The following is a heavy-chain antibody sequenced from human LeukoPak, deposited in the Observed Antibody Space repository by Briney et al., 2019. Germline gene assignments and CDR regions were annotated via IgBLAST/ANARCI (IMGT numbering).Heavy chain of an antibody. CDR3: ARGRLGGSGSYDNVLDY. CDR1: GGSISSYY. Sequence: SETLSLTCTVSGGSISSYYWSWIRQPPGKGLEWIGYISYSGSTNYNPSLKSRVTISVDTSTNQFSLKLSSVTAADTAVYYCARGRLGGSGSYDNVLDYWGQGTLVTVSS. CDR2: ISYSGST. J-gene: IGHJ4*02. V-gene: IGHV4-59*01. D-gene: IGHD3-10*01.